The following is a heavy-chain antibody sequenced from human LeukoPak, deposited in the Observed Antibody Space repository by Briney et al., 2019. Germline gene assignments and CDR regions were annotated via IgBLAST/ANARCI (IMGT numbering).Heavy chain of an antibody. CDR3: ARTDSSSSGGYYGMDA. D-gene: IGHD6-6*01. CDR1: GYTFTSYG. Sequence: GASVKVSCKASGYTFTSYGISWVRQAPGQGLEWMGWISAYNGNTNYAQKLQGRVTMTTDTSTSTAYMELRSLRSDDTAVYYCARTDSSSSGGYYGMDAWGQGTTVTVSS. V-gene: IGHV1-18*01. J-gene: IGHJ6*02. CDR2: ISAYNGNT.